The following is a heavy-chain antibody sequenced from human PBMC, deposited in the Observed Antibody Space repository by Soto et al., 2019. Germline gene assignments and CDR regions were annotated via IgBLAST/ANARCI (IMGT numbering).Heavy chain of an antibody. CDR1: GFTFSTYG. CDR3: ATDGPRIAVAGTYPDH. Sequence: PGGSLRLSCAASGFTFSTYGMHWVRQPPGKGLEWLAIIWYDGTNKFYADSVKGRFTVSRDNYKNTLYLQMNGLRAEDTAVYYCATDGPRIAVAGTYPDHWGQGTLVTVSS. D-gene: IGHD6-19*01. V-gene: IGHV3-33*01. J-gene: IGHJ4*02. CDR2: IWYDGTNK.